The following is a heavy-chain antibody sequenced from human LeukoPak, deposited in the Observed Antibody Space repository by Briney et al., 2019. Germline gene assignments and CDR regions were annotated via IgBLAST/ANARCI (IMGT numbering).Heavy chain of an antibody. D-gene: IGHD1-26*01. CDR3: ARDLSERYSTDY. Sequence: PGESLRLSCAVSGFTFKKYAIHWVRQAPGKGLEWVAFISWDGNTKYYADSVKGRFTISRDNSQNTLDLQMNSLRAEDTAVYYCARDLSERYSTDYWGQGTLVTVSS. CDR2: ISWDGNTK. CDR1: GFTFKKYA. V-gene: IGHV3-30-3*01. J-gene: IGHJ4*02.